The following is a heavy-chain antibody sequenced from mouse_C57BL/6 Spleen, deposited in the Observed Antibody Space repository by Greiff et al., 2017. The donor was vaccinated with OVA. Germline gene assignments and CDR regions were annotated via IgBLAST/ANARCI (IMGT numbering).Heavy chain of an antibody. CDR3: ARGDWDAAMDY. V-gene: IGHV3-6*01. D-gene: IGHD4-1*01. Sequence: EVHLVESGPGLVKPSQSLSLTCSVTGYSITSGYYWNWIRQFPGNKLEWMGYISYDGSNNYNPSLKNRISITRDTSKNQFFLKLNSVTTEDTATYYCARGDWDAAMDYWGQGTSVTVSS. J-gene: IGHJ4*01. CDR2: ISYDGSN. CDR1: GYSITSGYY.